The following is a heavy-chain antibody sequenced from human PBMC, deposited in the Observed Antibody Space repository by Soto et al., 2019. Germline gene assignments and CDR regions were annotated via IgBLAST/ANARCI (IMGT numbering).Heavy chain of an antibody. J-gene: IGHJ4*02. Sequence: QVQLVQSGAEVKKPGSSVKVSCKASGGTFSSYSISWVRQAPGQGLEWMGGIIPICGTANYAQMFQGRVTITADESTSRAYMELSSLRSEDTAVYYCARGVTGTTIGGSYGYWGQGTLVTVSS. CDR1: GGTFSSYS. CDR2: IIPICGTA. D-gene: IGHD1-7*01. CDR3: ARGVTGTTIGGSYGY. V-gene: IGHV1-69*01.